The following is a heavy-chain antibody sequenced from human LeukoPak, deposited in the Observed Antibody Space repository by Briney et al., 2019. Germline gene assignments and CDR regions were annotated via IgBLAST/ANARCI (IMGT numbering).Heavy chain of an antibody. CDR2: VYYSGST. CDR3: ARHHNQLGIGIDY. D-gene: IGHD7-27*01. J-gene: IGHJ4*02. Sequence: KPSETLSLTCTVSGDSMNEYYWSWVRQPPGQGLEWIGYVYYSGSTTYNPSPKSRVNITIDTSKNQFSLTLTSVTAADTAMYYCARHHNQLGIGIDYWGQGTLVTVSS. V-gene: IGHV4-59*01. CDR1: GDSMNEYY.